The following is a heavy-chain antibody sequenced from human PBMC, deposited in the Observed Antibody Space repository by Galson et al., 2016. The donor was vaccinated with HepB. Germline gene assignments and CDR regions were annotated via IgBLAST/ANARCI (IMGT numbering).Heavy chain of an antibody. CDR1: GFTFDDFA. Sequence: SLRLSCAASGFTFDDFAMHWVRQAPGKGLEWVSSITWNSGSKDYADSVKGRFTISRDNAKNSLYLQMNSLRAEDTALYYCAKDIVVAGTRILDCWGQGTLVTVST. CDR2: ITWNSGSK. J-gene: IGHJ4*02. CDR3: AKDIVVAGTRILDC. V-gene: IGHV3-9*01. D-gene: IGHD6-19*01.